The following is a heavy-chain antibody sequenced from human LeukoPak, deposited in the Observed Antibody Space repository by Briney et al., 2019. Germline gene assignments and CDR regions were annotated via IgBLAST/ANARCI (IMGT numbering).Heavy chain of an antibody. V-gene: IGHV4-61*02. J-gene: IGHJ4*02. CDR3: ARDAWFGAGRAFDY. CDR2: NYTDGST. D-gene: IGHD3-10*01. CDR1: GDSISSGSYY. Sequence: SETLSFTCSVSGDSISSGSYYWSWIRQPAGKGLEWIGRNYTDGSTNYIPSLKSRLTISVDTSKNQFSLRLSSVTAADTAVYYCARDAWFGAGRAFDYWGQGTLVTVSS.